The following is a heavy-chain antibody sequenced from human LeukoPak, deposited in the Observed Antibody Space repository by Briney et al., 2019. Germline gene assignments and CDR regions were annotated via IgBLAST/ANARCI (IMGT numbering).Heavy chain of an antibody. CDR1: GGSISSGSYH. CDR3: ATLTGGDDAFDI. J-gene: IGHJ3*02. Sequence: PSQTLSLTCTVSGGSISSGSYHWIWIRQPAGKGLEWIGHIYTSGSTNYNPSLKSRVTISVLTSKNWFSLKLSSVTAADTAVYYCATLTGGDDAFDIWGQGTMVTVSS. CDR2: IYTSGST. V-gene: IGHV4-61*09. D-gene: IGHD4-23*01.